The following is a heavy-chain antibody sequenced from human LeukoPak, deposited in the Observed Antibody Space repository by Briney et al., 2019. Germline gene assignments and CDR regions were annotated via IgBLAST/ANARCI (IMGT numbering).Heavy chain of an antibody. CDR3: ARAQRITMVRGVIPLLGY. D-gene: IGHD3-10*01. Sequence: ASVKVSCKASGYTFTGYYMHWVRQAPGQGLEWMGWINPNSGGTNYAQKFQGRVTMTRDTSISTAYMELSRLRSDDTAVYYCARAQRITMVRGVIPLLGYWGQGTLVTVSS. J-gene: IGHJ4*02. CDR1: GYTFTGYY. CDR2: INPNSGGT. V-gene: IGHV1-2*02.